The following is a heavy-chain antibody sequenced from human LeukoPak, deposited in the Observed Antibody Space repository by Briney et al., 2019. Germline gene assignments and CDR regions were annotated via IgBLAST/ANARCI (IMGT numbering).Heavy chain of an antibody. D-gene: IGHD5-18*01. CDR1: GGSFSGYY. Sequence: SETLSLTCAVYGGSFSGYYWSWIRQPPGKGLEWIGEINHSRSTNYNPSLKSRVTISVDTSKNQFSLKLSSVTAADTAVYYCARGDLGLGTVWGQGTLVTVSS. J-gene: IGHJ4*02. V-gene: IGHV4-34*01. CDR3: ARGDLGLGTV. CDR2: INHSRST.